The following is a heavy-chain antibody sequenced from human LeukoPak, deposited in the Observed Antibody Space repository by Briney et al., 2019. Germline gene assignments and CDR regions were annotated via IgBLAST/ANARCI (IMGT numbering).Heavy chain of an antibody. V-gene: IGHV4-31*03. J-gene: IGHJ4*02. CDR2: IYYSGST. Sequence: SETLSLTCTVSGGSISSGGYYWSWIRQHPGKGLEWIGYIYYSGSTYYNPSLKSRVTISVDTSKNQFSLKLSSVTAADTAVYYCARVYGDVIDYWGQGTLVTVSS. CDR1: GGSISSGGYY. D-gene: IGHD4-17*01. CDR3: ARVYGDVIDY.